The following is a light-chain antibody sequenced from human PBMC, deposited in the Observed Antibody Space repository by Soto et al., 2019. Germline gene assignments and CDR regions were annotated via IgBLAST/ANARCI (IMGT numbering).Light chain of an antibody. V-gene: IGLV2-8*01. CDR2: DVN. J-gene: IGLJ1*01. Sequence: QSALTQPPSASGSPGQSVTISCTGASSDIGGSDYVSWHQQHPGKAPKLMIYDVNMRPSGVPNRFSGSKSGNTASLTVSGLQAEDEADYYCSSYAGSNNFCVFGTGTKVTVL. CDR3: SSYAGSNNFCV. CDR1: SSDIGGSDY.